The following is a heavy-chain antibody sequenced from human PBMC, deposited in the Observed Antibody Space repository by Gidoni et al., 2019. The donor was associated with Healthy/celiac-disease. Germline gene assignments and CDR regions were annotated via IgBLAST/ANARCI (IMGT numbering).Heavy chain of an antibody. CDR1: GGSFSGYY. V-gene: IGHV4-34*01. D-gene: IGHD3-22*01. Sequence: QVQLQQWGAGLLKPSETLSLTCAVHGGSFSGYYWSWIRQPPGKGLEWIGEINHSGSTNYNPSLKSRVTISVDTSKNQFSLKLSSVTAADTAVYYCARGRLVLITRSYYFDYWGQGTLVTVSS. CDR2: INHSGST. J-gene: IGHJ4*02. CDR3: ARGRLVLITRSYYFDY.